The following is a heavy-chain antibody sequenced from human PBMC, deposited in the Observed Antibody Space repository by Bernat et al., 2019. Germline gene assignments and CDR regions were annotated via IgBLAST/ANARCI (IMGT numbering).Heavy chain of an antibody. V-gene: IGHV3-49*04. J-gene: IGHJ4*02. D-gene: IGHD3-3*01. Sequence: EVQVVESGGELVQPGRSLRLSCTGSGIIFGDYVLNWVRQAPGKGLEWVGFIRSKAYGGTTEYAASVKGRFTISRDDSKSIAYLQMNSLKTEDTAVYYCTVGFWRGRTFRPPIDYWGQGTLVTVSS. CDR1: GIIFGDYV. CDR3: TVGFWRGRTFRPPIDY. CDR2: IRSKAYGGTT.